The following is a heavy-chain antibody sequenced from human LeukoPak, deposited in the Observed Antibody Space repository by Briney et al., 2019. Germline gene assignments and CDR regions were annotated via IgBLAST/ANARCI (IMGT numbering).Heavy chain of an antibody. CDR1: GYTFTGYY. CDR3: ARAETLAYCGGDCYSLFLLFDY. J-gene: IGHJ4*02. CDR2: INPNSGGT. Sequence: ASVKVSCKASGYTFTGYYMHWVRQAPGQGLEWMGWINPNSGGTNYAQKFQGRVTMTRDTSSSTAYMELSRLRSDDTAVYYCARAETLAYCGGDCYSLFLLFDYWGQGTLVTVSS. V-gene: IGHV1-2*02. D-gene: IGHD2-21*01.